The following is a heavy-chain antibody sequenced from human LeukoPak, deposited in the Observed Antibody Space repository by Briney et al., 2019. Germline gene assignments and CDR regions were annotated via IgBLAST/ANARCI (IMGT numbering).Heavy chain of an antibody. Sequence: GGSLRLSCAASGFTFSSYAMNWVRQAPGKELEWVSVIYTGGGRYYADSVRGRFTISRDTSKNMAFLQMNSLRVEDTAVYYCARGIDYWGRGTLVTVSS. V-gene: IGHV3-53*01. CDR1: GFTFSSYA. CDR3: ARGIDY. CDR2: IYTGGGR. J-gene: IGHJ4*02.